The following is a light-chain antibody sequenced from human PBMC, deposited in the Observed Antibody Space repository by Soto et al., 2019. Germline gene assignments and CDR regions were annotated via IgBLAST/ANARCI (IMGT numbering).Light chain of an antibody. CDR2: DAS. V-gene: IGKV1-5*01. Sequence: DIQMTQSPSTLSASVGDRFTITVLASQSISSWLAWYQQKPGKAPKLLIYDASNLEAGVPSRFRGSGSGTDFTLTITRLQPDDFATYYCQHYNSFSRTFGQGTKVDIK. J-gene: IGKJ1*01. CDR1: QSISSW. CDR3: QHYNSFSRT.